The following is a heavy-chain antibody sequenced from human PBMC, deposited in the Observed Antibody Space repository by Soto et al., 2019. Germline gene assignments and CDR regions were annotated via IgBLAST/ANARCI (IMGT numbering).Heavy chain of an antibody. Sequence: QVQLVQSGAEVKKPGSSVKVSCKASGGTFSSYTISWVRQAPGQGLEWMGRIIPILGIANYAQKFQGRVTMTADKATSTAYMEPSSLRSEATAVYYGARVQQWMAHRMDVWGQGTTVTVSS. CDR3: ARVQQWMAHRMDV. D-gene: IGHD6-19*01. V-gene: IGHV1-69*02. J-gene: IGHJ6*02. CDR1: GGTFSSYT. CDR2: IIPILGIA.